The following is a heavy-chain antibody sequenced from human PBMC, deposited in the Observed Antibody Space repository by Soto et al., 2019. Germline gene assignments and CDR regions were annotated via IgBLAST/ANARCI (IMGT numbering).Heavy chain of an antibody. CDR3: ARGYSSGYTYYFDY. J-gene: IGHJ4*02. CDR1: GFTFSSYS. Sequence: PWGSLRLSCAASGFTFSSYSMNWVRQAPGKGLEWVSSISSSSSYIYYADSVKGRFTISRDNAKNSLYLQMNSLRAEDTAVYYCARGYSSGYTYYFDYWGQGTLVTVSS. V-gene: IGHV3-21*01. D-gene: IGHD3-22*01. CDR2: ISSSSSYI.